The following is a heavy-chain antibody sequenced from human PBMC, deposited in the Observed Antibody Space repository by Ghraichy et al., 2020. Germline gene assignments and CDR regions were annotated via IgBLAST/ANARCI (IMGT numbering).Heavy chain of an antibody. CDR1: GGSFSGYY. V-gene: IGHV4-34*01. Sequence: ESLNISCAVYGGSFSGYYWSWIRQPPGKGLEWIGEINHSGSTNYNPSLKSRVTISVDTSKNQFSLKLSSVTAADTAVYYCARTMKWTGEVDYWGQGTLVTVSS. J-gene: IGHJ4*02. CDR3: ARTMKWTGEVDY. CDR2: INHSGST. D-gene: IGHD3/OR15-3a*01.